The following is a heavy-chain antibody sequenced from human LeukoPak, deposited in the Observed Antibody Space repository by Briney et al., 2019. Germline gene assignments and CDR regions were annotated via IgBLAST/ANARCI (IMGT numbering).Heavy chain of an antibody. CDR3: ARDINYYDSSGYYKDY. CDR1: GFIFSSYW. V-gene: IGHV3-74*01. Sequence: GGSLRLSCAASGFIFSSYWMHWVRQAPGKGLVWVSRINSDGSSTSYADSVKGRFTVSRDNAKNTLYLQMNSLRAEDTAVYYRARDINYYDSSGYYKDYWGQGTLVTVSS. CDR2: INSDGSST. J-gene: IGHJ4*02. D-gene: IGHD3-22*01.